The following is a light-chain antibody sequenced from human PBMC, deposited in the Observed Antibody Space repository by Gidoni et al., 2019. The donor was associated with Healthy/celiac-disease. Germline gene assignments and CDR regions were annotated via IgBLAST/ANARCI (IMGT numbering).Light chain of an antibody. Sequence: AIRMTQSPSSFSASTGDRVTITCRASQGISSYLAWYQQKPGKAPKLLIYAASTLQSGVPSRFSGSGSGTDFTLTISCLQSEDCATYYCQQYYSYPITFXXXTRLEIK. CDR2: AAS. CDR1: QGISSY. CDR3: QQYYSYPIT. J-gene: IGKJ5*01. V-gene: IGKV1-8*01.